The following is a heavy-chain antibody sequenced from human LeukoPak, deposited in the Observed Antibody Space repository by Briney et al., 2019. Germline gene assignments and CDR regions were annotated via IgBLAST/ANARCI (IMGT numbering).Heavy chain of an antibody. CDR3: AELGITMIGGV. D-gene: IGHD3-10*02. CDR2: ISSSGSTT. CDR1: GLTFSSYE. Sequence: GRSLTLSCAASGLTFSSYEMNWVRQAPGKGLEWVSYISSSGSTTYYADSVKGRFTISRDNAKNSLYLQMNSLRAEDTAVYYCAELGITMIGGVWGKGTTVTISS. V-gene: IGHV3-48*03. J-gene: IGHJ6*04.